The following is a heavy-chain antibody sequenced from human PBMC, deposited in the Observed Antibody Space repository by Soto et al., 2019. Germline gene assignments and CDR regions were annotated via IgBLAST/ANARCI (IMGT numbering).Heavy chain of an antibody. J-gene: IGHJ5*02. CDR1: GFTLSDFA. V-gene: IGHV3-30-3*01. CDR3: ARPVGDYDPYFDP. D-gene: IGHD4-17*01. CDR2: ISYDGSKK. Sequence: QVQLVDSWGGVVHPGRSLRLSCAASGFTLSDFAMHWVRQAPGKGLEWVAVISYDGSKKYLEDSVKGRFTLSRDNSQNKQYMYMNSLSVDDTAVYYCARPVGDYDPYFDPWGQGTLVTVSS.